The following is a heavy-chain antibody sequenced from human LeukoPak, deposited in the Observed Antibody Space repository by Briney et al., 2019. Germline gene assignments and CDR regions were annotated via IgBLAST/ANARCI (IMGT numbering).Heavy chain of an antibody. CDR3: ARDEDSSGWYYFDY. D-gene: IGHD6-19*01. V-gene: IGHV3-21*01. CDR1: GFTFSSYS. CDR2: ISSSSSYI. J-gene: IGHJ4*02. Sequence: GGSLRLSCVASGFTFSSYSMNWVRQAPGKGLEWVSSISSSSSYIYYADSVKGRFTISRDNAKNSLYLQMNSLRAEDTAVYYCARDEDSSGWYYFDYWGQGTLVTVSS.